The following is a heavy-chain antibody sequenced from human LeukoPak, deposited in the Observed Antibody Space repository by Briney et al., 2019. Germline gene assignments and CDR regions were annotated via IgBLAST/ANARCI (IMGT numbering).Heavy chain of an antibody. CDR2: ISPENGDT. Sequence: ASVKVSCKASGYTFVNFGLIWVRQAPGQGLEWMGWISPENGDTNYAQKLQGRVTMTTDTSTSTAYMELRSLRSDDTAVYYCAKNYYDSSGYYSASQDAFDIWGQGTMVTVSS. CDR3: AKNYYDSSGYYSASQDAFDI. D-gene: IGHD3-22*01. V-gene: IGHV1-18*01. J-gene: IGHJ3*02. CDR1: GYTFVNFG.